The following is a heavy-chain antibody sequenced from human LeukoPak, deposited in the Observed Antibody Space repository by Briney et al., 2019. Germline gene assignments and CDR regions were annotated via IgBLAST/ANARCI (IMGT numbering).Heavy chain of an antibody. J-gene: IGHJ4*02. Sequence: GGSLRLSCAASGFTFSSYGMHWVRQAPGKGLEWVALISYDESEKYYADSVKGRFTISRDNSKNTLYLQMNSLRAEDTAVYYCATGSFDFWGQGTLVTVSS. D-gene: IGHD6-25*01. CDR3: ATGSFDF. CDR1: GFTFSSYG. CDR2: ISYDESEK. V-gene: IGHV3-30*03.